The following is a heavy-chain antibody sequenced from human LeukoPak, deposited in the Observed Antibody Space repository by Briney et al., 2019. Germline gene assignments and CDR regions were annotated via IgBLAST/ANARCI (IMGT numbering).Heavy chain of an antibody. J-gene: IGHJ4*02. CDR3: ARYGQQLVLNYFDY. V-gene: IGHV1-69*13. CDR1: GGTFSSYA. D-gene: IGHD6-13*01. CDR2: IIPIFGTA. Sequence: SVKVSCKASGGTFSSYAISWVRQAPGQGLEWMGGIIPIFGTANYAQKFQGRVTITADESTSTAYMELSSLRSEDTAVYYCARYGQQLVLNYFDYWGQGTLVTVSS.